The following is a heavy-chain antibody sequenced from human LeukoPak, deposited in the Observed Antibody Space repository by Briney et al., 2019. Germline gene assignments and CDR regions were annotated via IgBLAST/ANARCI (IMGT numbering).Heavy chain of an antibody. CDR1: GGSISSGSHY. Sequence: SQTLSLTCTVSGGSISSGSHYWSWIRQPAGKGLEWIGRIYTSGSTNYNPSLKSRVTISVDTSKNQFSLKLSSVTAADTAVYYCARTSVGYSSSWYGQWEAFDIWGQGTMVTVSS. CDR3: ARTSVGYSSSWYGQWEAFDI. CDR2: IYTSGST. D-gene: IGHD6-13*01. J-gene: IGHJ3*02. V-gene: IGHV4-61*02.